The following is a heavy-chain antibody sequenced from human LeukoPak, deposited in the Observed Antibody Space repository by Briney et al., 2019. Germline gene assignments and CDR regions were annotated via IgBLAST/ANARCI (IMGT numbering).Heavy chain of an antibody. CDR1: GFTISNYW. J-gene: IGHJ4*02. V-gene: IGHV3-74*01. Sequence: GGSLRLSCAASGFTISNYWMHWVRQAPGKGLLWVSRVNSDGSSTTYADSVKGRFTISRDNAKNTLYLQMNSLRAEDTAVYYCARDHSGWPFDYWGQGTLVTVSS. CDR2: VNSDGSST. CDR3: ARDHSGWPFDY. D-gene: IGHD5-12*01.